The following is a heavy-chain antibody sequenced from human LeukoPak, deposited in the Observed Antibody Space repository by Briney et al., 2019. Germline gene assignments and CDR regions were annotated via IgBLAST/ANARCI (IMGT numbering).Heavy chain of an antibody. CDR2: INPSGGST. V-gene: IGHV1-46*01. D-gene: IGHD2-2*01. J-gene: IGHJ5*02. CDR1: GYTFTSYY. Sequence: ASVKVSCKASGYTFTSYYMHWVRQAPGQGLEWMGIINPSGGSTSYAQKFQGRVTMTRDMSTSTVYMELSSMRSEDTAVYYCARDPFSSTSAIRTYLGNWFDPWGQGTLVTVSS. CDR3: ARDPFSSTSAIRTYLGNWFDP.